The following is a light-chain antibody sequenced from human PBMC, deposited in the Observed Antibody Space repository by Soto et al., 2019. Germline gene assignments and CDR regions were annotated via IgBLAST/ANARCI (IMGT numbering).Light chain of an antibody. CDR1: PGLSSSS. V-gene: IGKV3-20*01. J-gene: IGKJ3*01. CDR2: GAT. CDR3: QQYGSSPFT. Sequence: EIVLTQSPGSLSLSPGERATLSCRASPGLSSSSLGWYQQKPGQAPRLLIYGATTRLRGVPDRFSGSGSGTDFTLTISRLEPEDFAVYYCQQYGSSPFTFGPGTKVDI.